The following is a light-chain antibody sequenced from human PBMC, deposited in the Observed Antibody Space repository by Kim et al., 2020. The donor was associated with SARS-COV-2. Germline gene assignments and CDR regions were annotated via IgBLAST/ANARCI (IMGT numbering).Light chain of an antibody. V-gene: IGKV1-5*03. J-gene: IGKJ2*01. Sequence: SASVGDRVNIKCRASQSISSWLAWYQQKPGKAPKVLIYKASTLQTGVPSRFSGSGSGTEFTLTISCLQPDDFATYYCQQYDTYSYTFGQGTKLEIK. CDR3: QQYDTYSYT. CDR1: QSISSW. CDR2: KAS.